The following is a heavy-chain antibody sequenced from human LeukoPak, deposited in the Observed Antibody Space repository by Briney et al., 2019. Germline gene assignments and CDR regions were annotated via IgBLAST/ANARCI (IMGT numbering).Heavy chain of an antibody. CDR2: IYTSGST. V-gene: IGHV4-4*07. Sequence: SETLSLTCTVSGGSISSYYWSWIRQPAGKGLEWIGRIYTSGSTNYNPSLKSRVTISVDTSKNQFSLKLSSVTAADTAVYYCARVSAWIHHNWFGPWGQGTLVTVSS. CDR3: ARVSAWIHHNWFGP. D-gene: IGHD5-18*01. CDR1: GGSISSYY. J-gene: IGHJ5*02.